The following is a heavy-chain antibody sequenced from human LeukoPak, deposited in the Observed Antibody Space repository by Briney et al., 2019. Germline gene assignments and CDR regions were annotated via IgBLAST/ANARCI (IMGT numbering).Heavy chain of an antibody. J-gene: IGHJ4*02. CDR1: GYNFSNYW. CDR3: ARRQCSGGSCYYFDS. Sequence: GESLKISCKGFGYNFSNYWIGWVRQMPGKGLEWMGIIHPGDSSTRYSPSLQGQVTTLSDKSISTAYLQWSSLKASDTAMYYCARRQCSGGSCYYFDSWGQGTLVTVSS. V-gene: IGHV5-51*01. CDR2: IHPGDSST. D-gene: IGHD2-15*01.